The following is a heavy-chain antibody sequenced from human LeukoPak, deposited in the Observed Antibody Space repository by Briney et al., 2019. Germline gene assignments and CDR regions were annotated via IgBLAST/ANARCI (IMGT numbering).Heavy chain of an antibody. CDR1: GYSISSDYY. D-gene: IGHD4-11*01. CDR2: SYRSGST. Sequence: TSETLSLTCAVSGYSISSDYYWGWIRQPPGKGLEWIGNSYRSGSTDYNPSLKSRVTISVDTSKNQFSVKLSSATAADTAVYYCARVSTTVAVKYWGQGILVTISS. CDR3: ARVSTTVAVKY. V-gene: IGHV4-38-2*01. J-gene: IGHJ4*02.